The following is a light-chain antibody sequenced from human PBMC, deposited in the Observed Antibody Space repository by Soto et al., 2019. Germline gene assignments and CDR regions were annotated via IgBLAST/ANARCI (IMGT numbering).Light chain of an antibody. CDR3: AAWDGXXXXYV. V-gene: IGLV1-44*01. J-gene: IGLJ1*01. Sequence: QSVLTQPPSASGTPGQRVTISCSGSSSSIGSNSVNWYQQLPRTAPKVLIYTNSQRPSGVPDRFSGSKSGTSASLAISGLQPEDEADYYXAAWDGXXXXYV. CDR1: SSSIGSNS. CDR2: TNS.